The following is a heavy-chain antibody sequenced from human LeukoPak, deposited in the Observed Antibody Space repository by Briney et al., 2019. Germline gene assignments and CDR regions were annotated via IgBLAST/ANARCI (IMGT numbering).Heavy chain of an antibody. CDR2: ISSSGSTI. D-gene: IGHD2-21*02. CDR1: GFTFSSYE. CDR3: ARAPGGYCGGDCYSGVFFDY. V-gene: IGHV3-48*03. J-gene: IGHJ4*02. Sequence: PGGSLRLSCAASGFTFSSYEMNWVRRAPGKGLEWVSYISSSGSTIYYADSVKGRFTISRDNAKNSLYLQMNSLRAEDTAVYYCARAPGGYCGGDCYSGVFFDYWGQGTLVTVSS.